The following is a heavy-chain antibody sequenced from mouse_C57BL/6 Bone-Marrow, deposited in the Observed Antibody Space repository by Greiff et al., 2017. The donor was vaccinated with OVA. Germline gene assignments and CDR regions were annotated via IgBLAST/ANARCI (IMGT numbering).Heavy chain of an antibody. D-gene: IGHD2-3*01. CDR1: GYAFSSSW. CDR3: ARGGYYLLDY. CDR2: IYPGDGDT. V-gene: IGHV1-82*01. Sequence: VQLKESGPELVKPGASVKISCKASGYAFSSSWMNWVKQRPGKGLEWIGRIYPGDGDTNYNGKFKGKATLTADKSSSTAYMQLSSLTSEDSAVYFCARGGYYLLDYWGQGTTLTVSS. J-gene: IGHJ2*01.